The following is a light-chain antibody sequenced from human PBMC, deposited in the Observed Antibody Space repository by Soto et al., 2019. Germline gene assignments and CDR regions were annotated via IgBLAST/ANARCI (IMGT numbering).Light chain of an antibody. J-gene: IGKJ3*01. CDR1: QGIRNF. CDR2: AAS. CDR3: QKYSSVPV. V-gene: IGKV1-27*01. Sequence: DIQLTQSPTSLSASVGDRVTITCRASQGIRNFVAWYQQKPGKPPKLLIYAASTLQSGVPSRFSGSGSGTDFTLTSNSLQPEDVATYSCQKYSSVPVFGPGTKVEIK.